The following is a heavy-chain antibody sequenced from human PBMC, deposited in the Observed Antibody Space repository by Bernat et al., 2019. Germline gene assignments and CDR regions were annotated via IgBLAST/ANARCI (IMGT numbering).Heavy chain of an antibody. CDR3: ARDKYGDYAFDY. CDR1: GFTFTTYT. V-gene: IGHV3-48*02. J-gene: IGHJ4*02. Sequence: EVQLVESGGGLVQPGGSLRLSCAASGFTFTTYTMNWVRHSPGRGLEWLSSISGATSTIYYADSVKGRFIISRDNAKNSLYLQMNSLRDEDTAIYYWARDKYGDYAFDYWGQGTLVTVSS. CDR2: ISGATSTI. D-gene: IGHD4-17*01.